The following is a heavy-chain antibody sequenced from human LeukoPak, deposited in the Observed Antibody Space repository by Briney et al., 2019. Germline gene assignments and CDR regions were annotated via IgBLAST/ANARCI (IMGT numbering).Heavy chain of an antibody. D-gene: IGHD3-10*01. V-gene: IGHV1-18*01. CDR3: ARSSYYGSGRRLYYFDY. CDR1: GYTFTSYG. CDR2: ISAYNGNT. J-gene: IGHJ4*02. Sequence: ASVKVSCKASGYTFTSYGISWVRQAPGQGLEWIGWISAYNGNTNYAQKLQGRVTMTTDTSTSTAYMELRSLRSDDTAVYYCARSSYYGSGRRLYYFDYWGQGTLVTVSS.